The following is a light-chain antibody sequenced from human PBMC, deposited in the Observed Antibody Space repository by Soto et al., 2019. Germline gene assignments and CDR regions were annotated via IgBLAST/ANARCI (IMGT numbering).Light chain of an antibody. CDR2: GAS. V-gene: IGKV3-20*01. J-gene: IGKJ3*01. CDR3: QQYGSSTGFT. CDR1: QSISSNY. Sequence: EIVLTQSPGTLSLSPGERATLSCRASQSISSNYLAWYQQKPGQAPRLLIYGASSRATGIPDRFSGSGSGTDFTLTISRLEPEDFVVYYCQQYGSSTGFTFGPGTKVDIK.